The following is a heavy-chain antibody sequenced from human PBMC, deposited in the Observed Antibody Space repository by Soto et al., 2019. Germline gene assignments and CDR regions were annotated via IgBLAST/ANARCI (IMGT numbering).Heavy chain of an antibody. V-gene: IGHV1-18*01. CDR2: ISAYNGNT. D-gene: IGHD3-22*01. Sequence: QVKLVQSGAEVKKPGASVKVSCKASGYTFTSYGISWARKAPGQGLEWMGWISAYNGNTNYAQKFQGRVTMTTDSAAGTAYMELRSLTADGTVVYYCARTLNDWLLGLEWGHGTLVSISS. CDR1: GYTFTSYG. CDR3: ARTLNDWLLGLE. J-gene: IGHJ4*01.